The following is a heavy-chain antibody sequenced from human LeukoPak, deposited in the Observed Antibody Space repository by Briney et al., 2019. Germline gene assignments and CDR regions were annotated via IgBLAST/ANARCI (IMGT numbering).Heavy chain of an antibody. D-gene: IGHD3-22*01. V-gene: IGHV4-61*02. CDR3: ARAPYYYDSSGDAFDI. CDR2: IYTSGST. CDR1: GGSISSGSYY. Sequence: SETLSLTCTVSGGSISSGSYYWSWIRQPAGKGLEWIGRIYTSGSTNYNPSLKSRVTISVDPSKNQFSLKLSSVTAADTAVYYCARAPYYYDSSGDAFDIWGQGTMVTVSS. J-gene: IGHJ3*02.